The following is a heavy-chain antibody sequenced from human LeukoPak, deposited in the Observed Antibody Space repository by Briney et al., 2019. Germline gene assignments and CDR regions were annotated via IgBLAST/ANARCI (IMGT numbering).Heavy chain of an antibody. Sequence: GGSLRLPCAASGFTFSSYSMNWVRQAPGKGLEWVSGISGSGTTTYYADSVKGRFTISRDNSKTTLFLQMNSLRADDTAVYYCDYWGQGTLVTVSS. CDR2: ISGSGTTT. CDR3: DY. J-gene: IGHJ4*02. CDR1: GFTFSSYS. V-gene: IGHV3-23*01.